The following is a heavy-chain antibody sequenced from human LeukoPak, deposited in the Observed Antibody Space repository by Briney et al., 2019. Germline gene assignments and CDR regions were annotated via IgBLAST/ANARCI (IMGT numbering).Heavy chain of an antibody. D-gene: IGHD3-3*01. CDR1: ADTFKNDS. J-gene: IGHJ6*03. V-gene: IGHV1-69*04. CDR3: ARAGITIFGVVSNYMDV. CDR2: IIPILGVA. Sequence: SVKVSCKASADTFKNDSISWVRQAPGQGLEWMGRIIPILGVANYAQKFQGRITITADKSTSTAYMELSSLRSEDTAVYYCARAGITIFGVVSNYMDVWGKGTTVTVSS.